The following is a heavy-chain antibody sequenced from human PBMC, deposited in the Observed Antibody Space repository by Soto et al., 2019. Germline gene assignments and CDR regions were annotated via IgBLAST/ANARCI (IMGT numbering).Heavy chain of an antibody. CDR3: ARGGGVPALGDP. Sequence: QVQLEESGPGLVKPSETLSLICSVSGVSMRNSYWTWIRQSAGRGLEGIGRISTSGNTNYNPSLNSRLTMSVDTSKNQVSLKLTSVTAADTAVYYCARGGGVPALGDPWGQGTLVTVSS. CDR2: ISTSGNT. V-gene: IGHV4-4*07. J-gene: IGHJ5*02. CDR1: GVSMRNSY. D-gene: IGHD3-16*01.